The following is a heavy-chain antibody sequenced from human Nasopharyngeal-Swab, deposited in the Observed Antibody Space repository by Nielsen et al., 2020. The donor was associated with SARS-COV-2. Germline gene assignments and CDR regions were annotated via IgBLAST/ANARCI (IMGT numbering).Heavy chain of an antibody. V-gene: IGHV3-30-3*01. CDR1: GFTISSYD. CDR2: ISYDGSNK. Sequence: GGSLRLSCAASGFTISSYDMHWVRQAPGKGLEWVAVISYDGSNKYYADSVKGRFTISRDNSKNTLYLQMNSLRAEDTAVYYCARDKERAGYSSGWYGLGGQGTLVTVSS. D-gene: IGHD6-19*01. J-gene: IGHJ4*02. CDR3: ARDKERAGYSSGWYGL.